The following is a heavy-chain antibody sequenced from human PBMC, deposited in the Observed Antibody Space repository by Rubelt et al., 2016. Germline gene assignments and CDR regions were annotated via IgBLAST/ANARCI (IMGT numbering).Heavy chain of an antibody. D-gene: IGHD3/OR15-3a*01. Sequence: QVQLQQWGAGLLKPSETLSLTCAVYGGSFSGYYWSWIRQPPGKGLEWIGEINHSGSTTYNPSLKSRVTILVDTSKNQFSLQLTSLTAADRAVYYCARGVSTSWTFWFDPWGQGTLVTVSS. CDR1: GGSFSGYY. CDR2: INHSGST. CDR3: ARGVSTSWTFWFDP. J-gene: IGHJ5*02. V-gene: IGHV4-34*01.